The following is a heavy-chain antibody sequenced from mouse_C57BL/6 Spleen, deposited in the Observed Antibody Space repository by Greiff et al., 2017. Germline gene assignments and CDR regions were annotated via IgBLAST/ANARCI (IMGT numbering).Heavy chain of an antibody. CDR1: GFTFSDYG. CDR3: ARQDGGYFDV. D-gene: IGHD1-1*01. Sequence: EVKLVESGGGLVKPGGSLKLSCAASGFTFSDYGMHWVRQAPEKGLEWVAYISSGSSTIYYADTVKGRFTISRDNAKNTLFLQMTSLSSEDTAMYYCARQDGGYFDVWGTGTTVTVSS. CDR2: ISSGSSTI. J-gene: IGHJ1*03. V-gene: IGHV5-17*01.